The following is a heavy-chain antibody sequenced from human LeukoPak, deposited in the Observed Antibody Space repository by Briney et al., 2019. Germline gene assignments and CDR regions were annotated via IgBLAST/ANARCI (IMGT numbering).Heavy chain of an antibody. CDR3: ARGHQYDILTGYTNWFDP. V-gene: IGHV4-34*01. Sequence: SETLSLTCAVYGGSFSGYYWSWIRQPPGKGLEWIGEINHSGSTNYNPSLKSRVTISVDTSKNQFSLKLSSVTAADTAVYHCARGHQYDILTGYTNWFDPWGQGTLVTVSS. J-gene: IGHJ5*02. CDR1: GGSFSGYY. D-gene: IGHD3-9*01. CDR2: INHSGST.